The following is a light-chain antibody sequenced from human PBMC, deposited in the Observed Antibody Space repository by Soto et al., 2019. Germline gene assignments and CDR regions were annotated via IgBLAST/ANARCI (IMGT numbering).Light chain of an antibody. J-gene: IGKJ4*01. CDR2: DAS. CDR3: QQLNSYTFT. V-gene: IGKV1-5*01. CDR1: QSFSGT. Sequence: DIHMTRSPSTRSGSVVDRGTITCRASQSFSGTLDWYQQKPRKAPKLLIYDASSLERGVASRFSGSGYGTEFTITISSMKTDDFETYHCQQLNSYTFTFGGGTKVDI.